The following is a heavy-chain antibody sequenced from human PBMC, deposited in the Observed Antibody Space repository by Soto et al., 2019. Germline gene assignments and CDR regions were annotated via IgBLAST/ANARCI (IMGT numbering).Heavy chain of an antibody. CDR2: IDPSDSYT. J-gene: IGHJ6*02. CDR3: ARHNSGEGSSSWFKPERYYYYYYGMDV. D-gene: IGHD6-13*01. Sequence: GESLKISCKGSGYSFTSYWISWVRQMPGKGLEWMGRIDPSDSYTNYSPSFQGHVTISADKSISTAYLQWSSLKASDTAMYYCARHNSGEGSSSWFKPERYYYYYYGMDVWGQGTTVTVSS. V-gene: IGHV5-10-1*01. CDR1: GYSFTSYW.